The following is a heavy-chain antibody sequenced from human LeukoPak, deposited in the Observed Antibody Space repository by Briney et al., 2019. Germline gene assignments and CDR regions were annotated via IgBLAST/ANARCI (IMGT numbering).Heavy chain of an antibody. CDR3: ARLKNEVYGYNYYFYGMDV. CDR1: GYSFASYW. Sequence: GESLTISCKGSGYSFASYWIGWVRQMPGKGLEWMGRIDPSDSYTKYSPSFQGHVTISVDKSINTASLQWSSLQASDTAMYYCARLKNEVYGYNYYFYGMDVWGQGTTVTVSS. V-gene: IGHV5-10-1*01. CDR2: IDPSDSYT. D-gene: IGHD5-24*01. J-gene: IGHJ6*02.